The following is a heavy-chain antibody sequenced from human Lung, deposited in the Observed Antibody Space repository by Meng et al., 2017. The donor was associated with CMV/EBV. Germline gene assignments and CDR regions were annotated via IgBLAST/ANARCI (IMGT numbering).Heavy chain of an antibody. CDR2: IKSDTDGGTT. V-gene: IGHV3-15*01. CDR1: GFTFSDAW. D-gene: IGHD1-1*01. J-gene: IGHJ3*02. CDR3: TTDTSGVYSYDI. Sequence: XAASGFTFSDAWMTWVRQPPGKGLEWLGRIKSDTDGGTTDYAAPLKGRFTISRDDSKNTLFLQMNSLKTEDTAMYYCTTDTSGVYSYDIWGQGALVTVSS.